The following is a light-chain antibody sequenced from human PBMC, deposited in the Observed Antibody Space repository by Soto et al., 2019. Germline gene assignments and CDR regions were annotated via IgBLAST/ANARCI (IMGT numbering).Light chain of an antibody. CDR2: LGS. CDR1: QXLLHSNGYNY. CDR3: MQALQTRT. V-gene: IGKV2-28*01. J-gene: IGKJ1*01. Sequence: DIVMTQPPLSLPVTPGEPASIACXSRQXLLHSNGYNYLDWYLQKPGQSPQLLIYLGSNRASGVPDRFSGSGSGTDFTLKISRVEAEDVGVYYCMQALQTRTFGQGTKVDI.